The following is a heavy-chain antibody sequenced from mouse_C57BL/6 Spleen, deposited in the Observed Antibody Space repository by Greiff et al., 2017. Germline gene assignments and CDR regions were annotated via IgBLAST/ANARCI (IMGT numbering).Heavy chain of an antibody. J-gene: IGHJ4*01. V-gene: IGHV1-82*01. CDR1: GYAFSSSW. CDR2: IYPGDGDT. CDR3: ARWGGVYAMDY. Sequence: VQLQQSGPELVKPGASVKISCKASGYAFSSSWMNWVKQRPGKGLEWIGRIYPGDGDTTYNGKFKGKATLTADKSSSTAYMHLSSLPSEDSAVYFSARWGGVYAMDYWGQGTSVTVSS.